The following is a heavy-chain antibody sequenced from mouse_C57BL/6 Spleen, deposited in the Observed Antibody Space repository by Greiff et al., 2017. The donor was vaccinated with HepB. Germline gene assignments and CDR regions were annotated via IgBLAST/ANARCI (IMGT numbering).Heavy chain of an antibody. CDR3: AREGTGTD. V-gene: IGHV1-69*01. CDR1: GYTFTSYW. Sequence: VQLQQSGAELVMPGASVKLSCKASGYTFTSYWMHWVKQRPGQGLEWIGEIDPSDSYTNYNQKFKGKSTLTVDKSSSTAYMQLSSLTSEDSAVYYCAREGTGTDWGQGTLVTVSA. CDR2: IDPSDSYT. J-gene: IGHJ3*01. D-gene: IGHD4-1*01.